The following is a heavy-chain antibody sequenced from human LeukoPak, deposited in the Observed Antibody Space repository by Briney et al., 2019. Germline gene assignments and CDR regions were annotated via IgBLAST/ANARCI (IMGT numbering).Heavy chain of an antibody. Sequence: GGSLRLSCAASGFTFSSYAMTWVRQAPGKGLEWVSGISGSGGSTYQADSVKGRFTISRDNSKNTLYLQMSSLRAEDTAVYYCAKAISSLYYYGMNVWGKGTTVTVSS. CDR1: GFTFSSYA. CDR3: AKAISSLYYYGMNV. CDR2: ISGSGGST. V-gene: IGHV3-23*01. D-gene: IGHD6-13*01. J-gene: IGHJ6*04.